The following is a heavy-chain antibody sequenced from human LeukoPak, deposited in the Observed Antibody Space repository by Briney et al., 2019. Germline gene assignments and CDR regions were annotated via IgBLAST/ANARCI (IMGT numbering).Heavy chain of an antibody. J-gene: IGHJ4*02. D-gene: IGHD5-12*01. CDR2: INHSGST. V-gene: IGHV4-34*01. Sequence: PSETLSLTCAVYGGSFSGYYWSWIRQPPGKGLEGIGEINHSGSTNYKPSLKSRVTISVDTSKNQFSLKLSSVTAADTAVYYCAREVRGYSGYALLKRLAYFDYWGQGTLVTVSS. CDR1: GGSFSGYY. CDR3: AREVRGYSGYALLKRLAYFDY.